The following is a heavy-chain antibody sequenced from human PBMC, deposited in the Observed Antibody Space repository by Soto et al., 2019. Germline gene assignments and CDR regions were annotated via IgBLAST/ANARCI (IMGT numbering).Heavy chain of an antibody. V-gene: IGHV4-30-4*01. CDR2: IYYSGST. CDR3: ARGIAAAGTGFDY. D-gene: IGHD6-13*01. J-gene: IGHJ4*02. CDR1: GGSISSGDYY. Sequence: QVQLQESGPGLVKPSQTLSLTCTVSGGSISSGDYYWSWIRQPPGKGLEWIGYIYYSGSTYYNPSLKSRVTISVDTSKTQFSLKLSSVTAADTAVYYCARGIAAAGTGFDYWGQGTLVTVSS.